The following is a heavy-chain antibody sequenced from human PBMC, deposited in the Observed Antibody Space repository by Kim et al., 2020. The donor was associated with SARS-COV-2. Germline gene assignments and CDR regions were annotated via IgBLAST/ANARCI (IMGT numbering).Heavy chain of an antibody. D-gene: IGHD3-16*01. CDR2: IYYSGST. Sequence: SETLSLTCTVSGGSISSSSYYWGWIRQPPGKGLEWIGSIYYSGSTYYNPSLKSRVTISVDTSKNQFSLKLSSVTAADTAVYYCARRTRFGANDPWGQGTLVTVSS. V-gene: IGHV4-39*07. CDR1: GGSISSSSYY. CDR3: ARRTRFGANDP. J-gene: IGHJ5*02.